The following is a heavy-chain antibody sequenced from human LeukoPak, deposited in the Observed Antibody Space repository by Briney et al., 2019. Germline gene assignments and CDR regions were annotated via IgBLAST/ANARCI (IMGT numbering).Heavy chain of an antibody. J-gene: IGHJ5*02. CDR2: STI. CDR3: APRPLITIFGVALDP. D-gene: IGHD3-3*01. Sequence: STIYYADSVKGRFTISRDNAKNSLYLQMDSLRAEDTAVYYCAPRPLITIFGVALDPWGQGTLVTVSS. V-gene: IGHV3-48*01.